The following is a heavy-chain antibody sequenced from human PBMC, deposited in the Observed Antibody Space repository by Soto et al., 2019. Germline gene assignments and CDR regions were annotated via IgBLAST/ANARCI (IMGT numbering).Heavy chain of an antibody. J-gene: IGHJ6*02. V-gene: IGHV1-18*01. CDR3: ARDPRKRNYDILTGFLCMDV. Sequence: GASVKVSCKASGYTFTSYGISWVRQAPGQGLEWMGWISAYNGNTNYAQKLQGRVTMTTDTSTSTAYMELRSLRSDDTAVYYCARDPRKRNYDILTGFLCMDVWGQGTTVTVSS. CDR2: ISAYNGNT. CDR1: GYTFTSYG. D-gene: IGHD3-9*01.